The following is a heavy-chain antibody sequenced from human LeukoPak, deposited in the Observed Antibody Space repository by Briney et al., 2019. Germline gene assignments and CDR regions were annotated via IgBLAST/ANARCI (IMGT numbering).Heavy chain of an antibody. CDR1: GGSFRGYY. Sequence: PSETLSLTCAVYGGSFRGYYWSWLRQPPGKGLEWIGEINHSGSTYYNPSLTSRVTISVDTSKNQFSLRLTSVTAADTAVYYCARYPYSDSGVWQAFDYWGQGTLVTVSS. J-gene: IGHJ4*02. CDR2: INHSGST. D-gene: IGHD5-12*01. CDR3: ARYPYSDSGVWQAFDY. V-gene: IGHV4-34*01.